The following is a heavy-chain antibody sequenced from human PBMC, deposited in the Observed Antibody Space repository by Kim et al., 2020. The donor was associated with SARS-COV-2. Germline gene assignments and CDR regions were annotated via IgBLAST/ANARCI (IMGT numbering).Heavy chain of an antibody. CDR3: ARGPGYCSGGSCYAKDLDV. V-gene: IGHV1-69*13. D-gene: IGHD2-15*01. J-gene: IGHJ6*02. Sequence: SVKVSCKASGGTFSSYAISWVRQAPGQGLEWMGGIIPIFGTANYAQKFQGRVTITADESTSTAYMELSSLRSEDTAVYYCARGPGYCSGGSCYAKDLDVWGQGTTVTVSS. CDR2: IIPIFGTA. CDR1: GGTFSSYA.